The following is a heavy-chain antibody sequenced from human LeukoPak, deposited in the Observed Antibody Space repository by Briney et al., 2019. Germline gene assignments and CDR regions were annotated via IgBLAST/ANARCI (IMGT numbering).Heavy chain of an antibody. CDR1: GFTFSSYS. D-gene: IGHD2-8*01. V-gene: IGHV3-21*01. CDR3: ASCTTCYYYYMDV. J-gene: IGHJ6*03. Sequence: GGSLRLSCAASGFTFSSYSMNWVRQAPGKGLEWVSSISSSSSYIYYADSVKGRFTISRDNAKNSLYLQMNSLRAEDTAVYYCASCTTCYYYYMDVWGKGTTVTISS. CDR2: ISSSSSYI.